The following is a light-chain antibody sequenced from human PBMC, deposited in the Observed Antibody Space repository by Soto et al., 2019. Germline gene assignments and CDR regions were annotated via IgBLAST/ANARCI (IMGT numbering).Light chain of an antibody. V-gene: IGLV4-69*01. CDR3: QTWGTGTWV. Sequence: QSVLTQSPSASSSLGASVKLTCTLSRGHSSYAIAWHQQQPEKGPRYLMKPNSDGSHSKGDGIPDRFSGSSSGAERYLTISSLQSEDEADYYCQTWGTGTWVFGGGTKLTVL. CDR1: RGHSSYA. CDR2: PNSDGSH. J-gene: IGLJ3*02.